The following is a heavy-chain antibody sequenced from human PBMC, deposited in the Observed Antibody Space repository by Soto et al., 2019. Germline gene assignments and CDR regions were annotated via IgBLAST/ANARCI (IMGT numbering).Heavy chain of an antibody. V-gene: IGHV1-69*13. CDR2: IIPIFGTA. J-gene: IGHJ4*02. Sequence: ASVKVSCKASGGTFSSYASSWVRQAPGQGLEWMGGIIPIFGTANYAQKFQGRVTITADESTNTAYMELSSLRSEDTAVYYCASGRGSGYPPGDYWGQGTLVTVSS. CDR3: ASGRGSGYPPGDY. CDR1: GGTFSSYA. D-gene: IGHD3-22*01.